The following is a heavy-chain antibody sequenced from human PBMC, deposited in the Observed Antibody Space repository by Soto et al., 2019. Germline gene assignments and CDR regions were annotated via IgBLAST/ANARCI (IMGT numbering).Heavy chain of an antibody. CDR3: ARLPRDCNKTSCYYADH. CDR1: GCECNKHG. J-gene: IGHJ4*02. CDR2: MYPGDSDT. V-gene: IGHV5-51*01. Sequence: VESLRVWCSVAGCECNKHGGGWVRKLPGRGLEWVGIMYPGDSDTRYNPSLQGHVTLSVDVTVSTAFLQWRSLETSDTGMYFCARLPRDCNKTSCYYADHWGQGTQVTVSS. D-gene: IGHD3-3*01.